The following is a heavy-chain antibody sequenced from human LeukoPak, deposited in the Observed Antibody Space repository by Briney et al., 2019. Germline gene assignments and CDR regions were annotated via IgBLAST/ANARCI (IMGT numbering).Heavy chain of an antibody. V-gene: IGHV1-69*13. J-gene: IGHJ4*02. CDR1: GYTFTSYD. CDR2: IIPIFGTA. D-gene: IGHD5-12*01. Sequence: GASVKVSCKASGYTFTSYDINWVRQATGQGLEWMGGIIPIFGTANYAQKFQGRVTITADESTSTAYMELSSLRSEDTAVYYCARSRGYSGYDFDYWGQGTLVTVSS. CDR3: ARSRGYSGYDFDY.